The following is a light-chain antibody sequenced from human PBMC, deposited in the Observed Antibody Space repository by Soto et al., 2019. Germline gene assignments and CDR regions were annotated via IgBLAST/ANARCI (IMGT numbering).Light chain of an antibody. V-gene: IGKV3-15*01. J-gene: IGKJ1*01. CDR2: DTS. CDR1: QSLSGK. Sequence: EIVMTQSPATLSVSPGQRATLSCRASQSLSGKLAWFQQRPGQALRLLIYDTSTRATGIPARFSGSGSGTDFTLTISSLQSEDFAVYYCQQYSMWLWTFGQGTKLEIK. CDR3: QQYSMWLWT.